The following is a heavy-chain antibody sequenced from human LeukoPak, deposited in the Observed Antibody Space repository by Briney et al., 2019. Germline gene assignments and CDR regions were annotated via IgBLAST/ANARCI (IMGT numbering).Heavy chain of an antibody. D-gene: IGHD3-10*01. Sequence: PSQTLSLTCTVSGGSISSGDYYWSWIRQPPGKGLEWIGYIYYSGSTYYNPSLKSRVTISVDTSKNQFSLKLSSVTAADTAVYYCARSGLWFGELLDYWGQGTLVTVSS. CDR1: GGSISSGDYY. CDR2: IYYSGST. V-gene: IGHV4-30-4*01. CDR3: ARSGLWFGELLDY. J-gene: IGHJ4*02.